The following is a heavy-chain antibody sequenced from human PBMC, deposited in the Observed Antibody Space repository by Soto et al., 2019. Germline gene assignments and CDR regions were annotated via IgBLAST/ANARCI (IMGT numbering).Heavy chain of an antibody. CDR2: ISYIGSS. J-gene: IGHJ6*02. CDR1: GDSISAFH. Sequence: QVQLQESGPGLVKPSETLSLTCSVSGDSISAFHWSWVRQPPGKGLEWIGYISYIGSSNYNPSLKSRVTFSLDTSKNNVSLKLSSVTAADTAVYYCARGAPIGNYYYYYGMDVWGQGTTVTVSS. CDR3: ARGAPIGNYYYYYGMDV. V-gene: IGHV4-59*01.